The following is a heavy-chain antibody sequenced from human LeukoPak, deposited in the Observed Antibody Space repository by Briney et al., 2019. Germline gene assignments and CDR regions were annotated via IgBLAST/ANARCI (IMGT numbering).Heavy chain of an antibody. CDR3: ARNEAGRYYGMDV. D-gene: IGHD3-10*01. J-gene: IGHJ6*02. CDR1: GFTFSSYW. CDR2: IKQDGSEK. Sequence: GGSLRLSCAASGFTFSSYWMSWVRQAPGKGLEWVANIKQDGSEKYYVDSVKGRFTISRDNAKNSLYLQMNSLRAEDTAVYYCARNEAGRYYGMDVWGQGTTVTVSS. V-gene: IGHV3-7*01.